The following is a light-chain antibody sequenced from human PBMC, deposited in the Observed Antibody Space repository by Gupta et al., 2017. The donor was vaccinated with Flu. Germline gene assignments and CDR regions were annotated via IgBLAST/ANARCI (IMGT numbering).Light chain of an antibody. J-gene: IGLJ3*02. CDR3: ASYAGNSNFWV. CDR2: EVT. Sequence: VSWYQHHPDKVPRLIIYEVTKRPSGVSGRFSGSKSGSTATLTVSEVQTEDEADYFCASYAGNSNFWVFGGGTKLTVL. V-gene: IGLV2-8*01.